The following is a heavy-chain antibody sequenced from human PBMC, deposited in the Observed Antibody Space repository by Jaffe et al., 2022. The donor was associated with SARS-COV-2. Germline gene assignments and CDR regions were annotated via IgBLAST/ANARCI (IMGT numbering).Heavy chain of an antibody. Sequence: QVQLVESGGGVVQPGRSLRLSCAASGFTFSTYGMHWVRQAPGKGLEWVAVISYDGSNKYYADSVKGRFTISRDNSRNTLYLQMNSLRPEDTAVYYCAKGGPGYSSSWYTYYFDYWGQGTLVTVSS. CDR2: ISYDGSNK. CDR3: AKGGPGYSSSWYTYYFDY. D-gene: IGHD6-13*01. CDR1: GFTFSTYG. J-gene: IGHJ4*02. V-gene: IGHV3-30*18.